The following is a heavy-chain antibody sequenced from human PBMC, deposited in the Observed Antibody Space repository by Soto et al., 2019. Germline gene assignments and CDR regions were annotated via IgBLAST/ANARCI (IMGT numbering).Heavy chain of an antibody. CDR1: GFTFSAFG. J-gene: IGHJ4*02. CDR3: ARVAGLGSGSRYVDN. Sequence: QVQLVQSGAEVTKPGASVKVSCKTSGFTFSAFGVTWVRQAPGQGLEWMGWSVAGSGNTLYARNFQGRVTVTTATSTNTAYMELRSLTSDDTAPYFWARVAGLGSGSRYVDNWGQGTLVTVSS. CDR2: SVAGSGNT. V-gene: IGHV1-18*01. D-gene: IGHD3-10*01.